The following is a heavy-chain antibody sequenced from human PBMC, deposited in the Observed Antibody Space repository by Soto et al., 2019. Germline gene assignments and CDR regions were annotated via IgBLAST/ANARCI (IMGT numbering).Heavy chain of an antibody. Sequence: QVQLVESGAEVKKPGASVKVSCKASGYTFTDYGISWVRQAPGQGLEWMGWISGYNRNTKYAQKFQGRVTMTTDTPTNTAYMELRSLRSDDTAVYYCARDREYYYDSSGNYYYHYGLDVWGQGTTVTVS. CDR1: GYTFTDYG. J-gene: IGHJ6*02. D-gene: IGHD3-22*01. CDR2: ISGYNRNT. V-gene: IGHV1-18*04. CDR3: ARDREYYYDSSGNYYYHYGLDV.